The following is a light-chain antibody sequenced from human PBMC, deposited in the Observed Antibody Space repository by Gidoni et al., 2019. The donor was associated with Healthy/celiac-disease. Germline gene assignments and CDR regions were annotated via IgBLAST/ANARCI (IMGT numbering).Light chain of an antibody. Sequence: QSALIQPASVSGSLGQSITISCTGTSSDVGGFNDVSGYQQHPCKAPKLMIYDVSNRPSGVSNLFSGSKSGNTASLTISGLQAENEADYYCSSYTSSSTLRVFGGGTKLTVL. CDR1: SSDVGGFND. CDR2: DVS. CDR3: SSYTSSSTLRV. V-gene: IGLV2-14*01. J-gene: IGLJ3*02.